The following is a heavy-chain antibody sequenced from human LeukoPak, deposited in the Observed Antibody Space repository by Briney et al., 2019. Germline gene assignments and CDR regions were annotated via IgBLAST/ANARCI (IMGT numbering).Heavy chain of an antibody. CDR1: GFTFSSYD. Sequence: GGSLRLSCAASGFTFSSYDMHWVRQATGKGLEWVSAIGTAGDTYYPGSVKGRFTISRENAKNSLYLQMNSLRAEDTAVYYCAKDLHRGVAAAPDYWGQGTLVTVSS. V-gene: IGHV3-13*01. CDR2: IGTAGDT. J-gene: IGHJ4*02. D-gene: IGHD2-15*01. CDR3: AKDLHRGVAAAPDY.